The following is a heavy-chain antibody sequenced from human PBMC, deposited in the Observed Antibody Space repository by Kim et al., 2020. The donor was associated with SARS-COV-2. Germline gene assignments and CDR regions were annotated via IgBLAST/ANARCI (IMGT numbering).Heavy chain of an antibody. CDR1: GGSFSGYY. J-gene: IGHJ4*02. CDR2: INHSGST. D-gene: IGHD1-26*01. CDR3: ARVGAGPRRVDY. V-gene: IGHV4-34*01. Sequence: SETLSLTCAVYGGSFSGYYWSWIRQPPGKGLEWIGEINHSGSTNYNPSLKSRVTISVDTSKNQFSLKLSSVTAADTAVYYCARVGAGPRRVDYWGQGTLVTVSS.